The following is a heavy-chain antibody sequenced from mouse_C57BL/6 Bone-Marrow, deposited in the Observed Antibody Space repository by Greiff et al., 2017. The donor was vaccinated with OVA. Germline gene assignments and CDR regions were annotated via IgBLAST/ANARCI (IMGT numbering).Heavy chain of an antibody. V-gene: IGHV3-6*01. CDR2: ISYDGSN. J-gene: IGHJ3*01. CDR3: AYEFAY. D-gene: IGHD1-1*01. Sequence: EVQLQQSGPGLVKPSQSLSLTCSVTGYSITSGYYWTWIRQFPGNKLEWMGYISYDGSNNYNPSLKNRISITRDTSKNQFFLKLNSVTTEDTATYYCAYEFAYWGQGTLVTVSA. CDR1: GYSITSGYY.